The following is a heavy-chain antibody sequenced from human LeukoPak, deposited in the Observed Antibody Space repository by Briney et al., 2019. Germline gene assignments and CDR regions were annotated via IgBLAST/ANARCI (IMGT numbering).Heavy chain of an antibody. CDR3: ARELWFGEDY. CDR2: INHSGST. CDR1: GGSFSGYY. D-gene: IGHD3-10*01. J-gene: IGHJ4*02. Sequence: PSETLSLTYAVYGGSFSGYYWSWIRQPPGKGLEWIGEINHSGSTNYDPSLKSRVTISVDTSKNQFSLKLSSVTAADTAVYYCARELWFGEDYWGQGTLVTVSS. V-gene: IGHV4-34*01.